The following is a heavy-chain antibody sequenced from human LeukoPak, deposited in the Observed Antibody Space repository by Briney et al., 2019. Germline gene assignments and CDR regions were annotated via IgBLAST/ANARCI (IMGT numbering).Heavy chain of an antibody. J-gene: IGHJ4*02. Sequence: GGSLRLSCAASGFTFSSYSMNWVRQAPGKGLEWVSSISSSSSYIYYADSVKGRFTISRDNAKNSLYLQMNSLRAEDTAVYYCARIALHPAAAENDYWGQGTLVTVSS. CDR2: ISSSSSYI. V-gene: IGHV3-21*04. D-gene: IGHD6-13*01. CDR3: ARIALHPAAAENDY. CDR1: GFTFSSYS.